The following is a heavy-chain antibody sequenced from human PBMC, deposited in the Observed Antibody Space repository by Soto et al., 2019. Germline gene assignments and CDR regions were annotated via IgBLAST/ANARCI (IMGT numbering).Heavy chain of an antibody. J-gene: IGHJ5*02. CDR1: GYTFFTYD. Sequence: QVPLVQSGVEVKTPGASVKVTCQASGYTFFTYDISWVRQAPGQGLEWMGWISTYSGDTKYAQKFQGRVTMTTDTSTTTAYLELRRLRSDDTVVYYCARHHGPTTSENWFDPWGQGTLVTVSS. V-gene: IGHV1-18*01. CDR3: ARHHGPTTSENWFDP. CDR2: ISTYSGDT. D-gene: IGHD5-12*01.